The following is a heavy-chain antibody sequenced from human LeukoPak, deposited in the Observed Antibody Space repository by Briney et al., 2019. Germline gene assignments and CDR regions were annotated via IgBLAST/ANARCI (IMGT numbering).Heavy chain of an antibody. CDR3: AREYGYTRHFDY. V-gene: IGHV3-21*01. Sequence: GGSLRLSCAATGFTFSSYVMNWVRQAPGKGLEWVSSISSSSSYIYYADSVKGRFTISRDNAKNSLYLQMNSLRAEDTAVYYWAREYGYTRHFDYWGQGTLVTVSS. D-gene: IGHD5-24*01. J-gene: IGHJ4*02. CDR1: GFTFSSYV. CDR2: ISSSSSYI.